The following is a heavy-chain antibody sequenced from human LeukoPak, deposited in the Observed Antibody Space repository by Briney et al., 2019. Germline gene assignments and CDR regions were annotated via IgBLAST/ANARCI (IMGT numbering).Heavy chain of an antibody. Sequence: GGSLGLSCAASGFTVSSNYMSWVRQAPGKGLEWVSVIYSGGSTYYADSVKGRFTISRDNSKNTLYLQMNSLRAEDTAVYYCARDARADYFDYWGQGTLVTVSS. D-gene: IGHD2-15*01. V-gene: IGHV3-53*01. CDR3: ARDARADYFDY. CDR2: IYSGGST. J-gene: IGHJ4*02. CDR1: GFTVSSNY.